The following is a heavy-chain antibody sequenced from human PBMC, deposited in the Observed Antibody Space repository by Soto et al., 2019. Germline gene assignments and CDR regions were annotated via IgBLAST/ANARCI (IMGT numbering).Heavy chain of an antibody. CDR1: GDYISSHY. D-gene: IGHD3-10*01. CDR2: VYHSGKT. CDR3: ARHKGTTPAGGYFDL. V-gene: IGHV4-59*08. Sequence: QVQLQESGPGLVKPSETLSLACTVSGDYISSHYWSWIRQPPGKGLEWIGYVYHSGKTDSNRSLKSRVTISMDTSKNQISLSLTSVTDADTGVYYCARHKGTTPAGGYFDLWGRGTLVTVSS. J-gene: IGHJ2*01.